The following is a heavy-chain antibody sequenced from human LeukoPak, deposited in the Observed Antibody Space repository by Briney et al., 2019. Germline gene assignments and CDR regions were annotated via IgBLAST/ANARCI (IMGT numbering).Heavy chain of an antibody. Sequence: SETLSLSPALYGVSFRVYYWSCIRQPPQKRLECIGEINHSGSANYNPSPKSRVTLSVYTSKKNSSLKRSSLTSADTPLYYCARFPLKGAAGHDAFDIWGQGTMVTVSS. D-gene: IGHD6-13*01. CDR1: GVSFRVYY. J-gene: IGHJ3*02. V-gene: IGHV4-34*01. CDR2: INHSGSA. CDR3: ARFPLKGAAGHDAFDI.